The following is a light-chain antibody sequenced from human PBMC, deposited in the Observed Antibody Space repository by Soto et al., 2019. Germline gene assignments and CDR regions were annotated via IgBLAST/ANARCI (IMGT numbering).Light chain of an antibody. CDR3: SSYAGSNTNHV. CDR1: SSDVGGYNY. Sequence: QSVLTQPPSASGAPGQSVTISCTGTSSDVGGYNYVSWYQQHPGKAPKLMIYEVSKRPSGVPDRFSGSKSGNTASLTVSGLQAEDEADYYCSSYAGSNTNHVFGPGTKVTVL. V-gene: IGLV2-8*01. J-gene: IGLJ1*01. CDR2: EVS.